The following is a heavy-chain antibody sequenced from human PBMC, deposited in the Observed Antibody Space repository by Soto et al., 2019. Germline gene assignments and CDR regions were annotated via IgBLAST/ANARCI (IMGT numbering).Heavy chain of an antibody. D-gene: IGHD3-10*01. Sequence: QLVQSGGEVKKSGASVRVSCKASGYDFSFVFSWVRQAPGQGLEWMGWISASDGSTNSAPKFRGRITMTTDTSTNTAYMDLLSLTSADTAVYFCATYYFGSGSYYRFDNWGQGTLVTVSS. J-gene: IGHJ4*02. CDR1: GYDFSFV. CDR2: ISASDGST. V-gene: IGHV1-18*01. CDR3: ATYYFGSGSYYRFDN.